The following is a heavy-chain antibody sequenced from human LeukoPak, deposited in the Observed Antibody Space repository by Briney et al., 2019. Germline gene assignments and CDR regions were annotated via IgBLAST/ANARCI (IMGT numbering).Heavy chain of an antibody. V-gene: IGHV1-69*05. J-gene: IGHJ6*03. D-gene: IGHD2-2*01. Sequence: SVKVSCKASGGTFSSYAIRWVRQAPGQGLEWMGGIIPIFGTANYAQKFQGRVTITTDESTGTAYMELSSLRSEDTAVYYCASGDIVVVPAAKEYYYYYMDVWGKGTTVTVSS. CDR1: GGTFSSYA. CDR2: IIPIFGTA. CDR3: ASGDIVVVPAAKEYYYYYMDV.